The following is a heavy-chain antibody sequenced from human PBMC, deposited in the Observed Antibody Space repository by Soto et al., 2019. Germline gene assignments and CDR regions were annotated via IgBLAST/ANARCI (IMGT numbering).Heavy chain of an antibody. V-gene: IGHV6-1*01. CDR1: GDSVSSDSAA. CDR3: ARGKMYGSGSYSVFDF. Sequence: PSQTLSLTCAISGDSVSSDSAAWNWIRQSPSRGLEWPGRTYYKSKWYNDHAISVKSRMTINPDTSKNQFSLHLNSVTPEDTAVYYCARGKMYGSGSYSVFDFWGQGTLVTVSS. D-gene: IGHD3-10*01. CDR2: TYYKSKWYN. J-gene: IGHJ4*02.